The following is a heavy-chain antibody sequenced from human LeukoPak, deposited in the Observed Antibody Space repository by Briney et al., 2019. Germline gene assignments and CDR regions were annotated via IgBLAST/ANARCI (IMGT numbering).Heavy chain of an antibody. CDR2: IRYDGSNK. V-gene: IGHV3-30*02. Sequence: GGSLRLSCAASGFTFSSYGMHWVRQAPGKGLEWVAFIRYDGSNKYYADSVKGRFTISRDNSKNTLYLQMNSLRAEDTAVYYCAKDFIVVVPAVEYWGQGTLVTVSS. CDR3: AKDFIVVVPAVEY. J-gene: IGHJ4*02. D-gene: IGHD2-2*01. CDR1: GFTFSSYG.